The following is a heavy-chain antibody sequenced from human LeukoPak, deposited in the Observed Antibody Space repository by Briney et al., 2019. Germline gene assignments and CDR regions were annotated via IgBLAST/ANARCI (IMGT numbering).Heavy chain of an antibody. CDR2: INHSGST. J-gene: IGHJ4*02. D-gene: IGHD3-3*01. Sequence: SETLSLTCIVSSGSISSSSYYWSWIRQPPGKGLEWIGEINHSGSTNYNPSLKSRVTISVDTSKNQFSLKLSSVTAADTAVYYCARAQGSRYDFWSGYFAYYFDYWGQGTLVTVSS. V-gene: IGHV4-39*07. CDR3: ARAQGSRYDFWSGYFAYYFDY. CDR1: SGSISSSSYY.